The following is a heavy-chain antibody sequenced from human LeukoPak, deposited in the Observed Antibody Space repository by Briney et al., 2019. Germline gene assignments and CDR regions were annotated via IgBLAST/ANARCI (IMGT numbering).Heavy chain of an antibody. Sequence: GGSLRLSCAASGFTFSSYAMHWVRQAPGKGLEWVAVISYDGSNKYYADSVKGRFTISRDNSKNTLYLQMNSLRAEDTAVYYCARDQYYDSSGYYYNYYYYYMDVWGKGTTVTVSS. CDR2: ISYDGSNK. J-gene: IGHJ6*03. CDR1: GFTFSSYA. V-gene: IGHV3-30*04. D-gene: IGHD3-22*01. CDR3: ARDQYYDSSGYYYNYYYYYMDV.